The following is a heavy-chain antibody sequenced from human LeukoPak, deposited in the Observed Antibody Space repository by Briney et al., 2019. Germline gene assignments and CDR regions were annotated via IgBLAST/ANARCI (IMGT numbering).Heavy chain of an antibody. CDR1: GFSFADAT. J-gene: IGHJ6*03. CDR3: AKDPYMDV. CDR2: INWNSGTM. Sequence: GGALRLSCAASGFSFADATMHWVRQVPGKGLEWVSGINWNSGTMGYADSVKGRFTVSRDYAKNSLYVQMNSLKTEDTALYYCAKDPYMDVWGKGTTVTVSS. V-gene: IGHV3-9*01.